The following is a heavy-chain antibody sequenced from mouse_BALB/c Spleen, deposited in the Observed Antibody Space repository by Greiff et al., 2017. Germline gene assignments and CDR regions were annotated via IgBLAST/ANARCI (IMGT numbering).Heavy chain of an antibody. CDR1: GFAFSSYD. CDR2: ISSGGGST. V-gene: IGHV5-12-1*01. CDR3: AEVFAY. J-gene: IGHJ3*01. Sequence: EVQLVESGGGLVKPGGSLKLSCAASGFAFSSYDMSWVRQTPEKRLEWVAYISSGGGSTYYPDTVKGRFTISRDNAKNTLYLQMSSLKSEDTAMYYCAEVFAYWGQGTLVTVSA.